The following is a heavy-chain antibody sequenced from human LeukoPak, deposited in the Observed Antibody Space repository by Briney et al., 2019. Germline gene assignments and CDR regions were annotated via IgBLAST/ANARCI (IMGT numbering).Heavy chain of an antibody. CDR2: LTGGDGGT. Sequence: GGSLRLSCAASGFTFSTSAISWVRQAPGEGMEWVSTLTGGDGGTYYADSVRGRFTISRDIYKHTVYLQMNSLRAEDTAVYYCARRLLVGTTVRPYFDYWGQGTLVTVSS. V-gene: IGHV3-23*01. J-gene: IGHJ4*02. CDR3: ARRLLVGTTVRPYFDY. CDR1: GFTFSTSA. D-gene: IGHD1-26*01.